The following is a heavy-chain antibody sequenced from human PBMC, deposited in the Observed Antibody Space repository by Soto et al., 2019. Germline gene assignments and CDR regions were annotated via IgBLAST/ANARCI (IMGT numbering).Heavy chain of an antibody. J-gene: IGHJ6*02. Sequence: VQLVQSGAEVKKPGSSVKLSCKASGGTFNMYTISWVRQAPGQGLEWMGGIIPIFGTANYAQKFQGRVAIIADESTSAAYMELRSLRSEDTAVYYCALWGFRDGNNSKYNYSGMDVWGQGTTVTVSS. V-gene: IGHV1-69*01. CDR2: IIPIFGTA. CDR3: ALWGFRDGNNSKYNYSGMDV. CDR1: GGTFNMYT. D-gene: IGHD1-1*01.